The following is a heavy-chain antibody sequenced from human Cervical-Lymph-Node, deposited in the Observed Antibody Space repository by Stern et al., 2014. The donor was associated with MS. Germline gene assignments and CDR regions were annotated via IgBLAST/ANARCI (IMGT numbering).Heavy chain of an antibody. J-gene: IGHJ5*02. CDR3: ITFGTYMPS. V-gene: IGHV3-74*02. Sequence: EVQLVESGGGLVQPGGSLRLSCAASGFSFSDSVMHWVRQTPGQALVWVSRIGGDGSGTMYADSVKGRFSISRDNAKNTLYLQMTSLRGEDTAIYYCITFGTYMPSWGQGTLVTVSS. CDR1: GFSFSDSV. CDR2: IGGDGSGT. D-gene: IGHD1-20*01.